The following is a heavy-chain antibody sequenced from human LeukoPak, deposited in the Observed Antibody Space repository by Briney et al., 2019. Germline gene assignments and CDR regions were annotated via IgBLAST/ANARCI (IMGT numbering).Heavy chain of an antibody. CDR3: ASPTYYDFWGPIDY. Sequence: GGSLRLSCAASGLTVSSNYMSWVRQAPGKGLEWVSVIYSGGTTYYADSAKGRFTISRDNSKSTLYLQINSLRAEDTAVYYCASPTYYDFWGPIDYWGQGTLVTVSS. J-gene: IGHJ4*02. V-gene: IGHV3-66*01. CDR2: IYSGGTT. CDR1: GLTVSSNY. D-gene: IGHD3-3*01.